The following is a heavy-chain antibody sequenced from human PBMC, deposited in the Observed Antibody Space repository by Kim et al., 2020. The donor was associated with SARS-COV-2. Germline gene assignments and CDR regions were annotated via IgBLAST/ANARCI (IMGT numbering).Heavy chain of an antibody. CDR2: IYPGDSDT. CDR1: GYSFTSYW. D-gene: IGHD3-3*01. Sequence: GESLKISCKGSGYSFTSYWIGWVRQMPGKGLEWMGIIYPGDSDTRYSPSFQGQVTISADKSISTAYLQWSSLKASDTAMYYCARSQRVAIFGVGSFDYWGQGTLVTVSS. CDR3: ARSQRVAIFGVGSFDY. J-gene: IGHJ4*02. V-gene: IGHV5-51*01.